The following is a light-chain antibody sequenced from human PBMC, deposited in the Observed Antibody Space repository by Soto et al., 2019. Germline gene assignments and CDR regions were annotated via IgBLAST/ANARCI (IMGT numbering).Light chain of an antibody. V-gene: IGLV2-14*01. CDR3: SSYTSTVTLV. Sequence: QSVLTQPASVSGYPGQSITISCTGTSSDIGGYDYVSWYQQHPGKAPKLMIYEVSNRPSGVSNRFSGSKSGNTASLTISGLQTEDEADYYSSSYTSTVTLVFGGGTKLTVL. CDR1: SSDIGGYDY. CDR2: EVS. J-gene: IGLJ2*01.